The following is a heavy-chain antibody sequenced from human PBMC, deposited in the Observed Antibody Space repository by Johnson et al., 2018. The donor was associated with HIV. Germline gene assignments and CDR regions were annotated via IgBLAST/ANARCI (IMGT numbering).Heavy chain of an antibody. CDR2: IKQDGNEK. Sequence: VQLVESGGGLVQPGGSLRLSCAASGFTFSSYWMSWVRQAPGKGLEWVANIKQDGNEKYSVDSWKGRFTISRDNAKNSLYLQMNSLRVEDTAVYYCARDKYCSGGSCYLDAFDIWGQGTMVTVSP. D-gene: IGHD2-15*01. J-gene: IGHJ3*02. V-gene: IGHV3-7*01. CDR1: GFTFSSYW. CDR3: ARDKYCSGGSCYLDAFDI.